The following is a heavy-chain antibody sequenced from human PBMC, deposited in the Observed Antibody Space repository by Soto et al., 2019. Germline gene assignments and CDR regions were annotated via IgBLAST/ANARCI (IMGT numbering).Heavy chain of an antibody. CDR3: AKSLYYYDSSPLDH. D-gene: IGHD3-22*01. CDR2: TNSDGTDS. V-gene: IGHV3-43D*04. CDR1: GFDFEDYA. Sequence: GGSLRLSCAAAGFDFEDYAMHWVRQVPGKGLEWVSLTNSDGTDSYYMDSVKGRFTISRDNAKSTLYLQMDRLRPEDTALYFCAKSLYYYDSSPLDHWGQGTLSPSP. J-gene: IGHJ4*02.